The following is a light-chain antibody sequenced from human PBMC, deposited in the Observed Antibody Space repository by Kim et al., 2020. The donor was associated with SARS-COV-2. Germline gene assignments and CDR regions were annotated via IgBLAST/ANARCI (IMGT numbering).Light chain of an antibody. CDR2: DVS. CDR3: SSYRSSSHVV. J-gene: IGLJ2*01. CDR1: SSDVGGYNY. V-gene: IGLV2-14*03. Sequence: GQSITSSCTGTSSDVGGYNYVSWYQQHPGKAPKLMIYDVSERPSGVSNRFAGSKSGNTASLTISGLQAEDEADYYCSSYRSSSHVVFGGGTQLTVL.